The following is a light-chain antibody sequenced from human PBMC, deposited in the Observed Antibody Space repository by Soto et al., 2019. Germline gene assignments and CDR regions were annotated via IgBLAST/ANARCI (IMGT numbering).Light chain of an antibody. CDR3: QQGNSFPFT. J-gene: IGKJ3*01. CDR1: QSVDSNY. V-gene: IGKV3-20*01. CDR2: GAS. Sequence: ETVVTQSPGTLSLSPGERATLSCRASQSVDSNYLAWYQQKPGQAPRLLIYGASTRATGIPDRFSGSGSGTDFTLTISKLEPEDFATYYCQQGNSFPFTFGPGTKVDIK.